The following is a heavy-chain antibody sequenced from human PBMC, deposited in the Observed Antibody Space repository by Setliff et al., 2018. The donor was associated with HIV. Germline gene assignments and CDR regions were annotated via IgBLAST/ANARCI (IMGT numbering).Heavy chain of an antibody. CDR1: GGSITGHY. D-gene: IGHD6-6*01. Sequence: SETLSLTCTVSGGSITGHYWSWIRQSPGLGLEWIGDITQSGSTTYNPSLKSRVTISVDTSKNQFSLKLSSVTAADTAVYYCARVLEQVVSDYWGQGTLVTVSS. V-gene: IGHV4-4*09. CDR3: ARVLEQVVSDY. J-gene: IGHJ4*02. CDR2: ITQSGST.